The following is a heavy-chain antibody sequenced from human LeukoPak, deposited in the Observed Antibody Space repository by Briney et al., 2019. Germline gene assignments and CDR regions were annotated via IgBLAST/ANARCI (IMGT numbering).Heavy chain of an antibody. Sequence: SETLSLTCTVSGGSISSSSYYWGWIRQPPGKGLEWIGSIYYSGSTYYNPSLKSRVTISVDTSKNQFSLKLSSVTAADTAVYYCASGLRVYGMDVWGQGTTVTVSS. J-gene: IGHJ6*02. CDR1: GGSISSSSYY. V-gene: IGHV4-39*07. CDR2: IYYSGST. CDR3: ASGLRVYGMDV. D-gene: IGHD3-16*01.